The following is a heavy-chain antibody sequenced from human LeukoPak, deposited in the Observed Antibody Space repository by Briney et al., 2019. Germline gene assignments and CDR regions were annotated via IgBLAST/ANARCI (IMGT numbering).Heavy chain of an antibody. J-gene: IGHJ3*02. CDR1: GSTLTVLS. V-gene: IGHV1-24*01. Sequence: ASVNVSRKVSGSTLTVLSMHWVRQAPGKGLEWMGGFDPEDGETIYAHEFQGRVPMTEDTSTDTAYMELSSLRSEDTAVYSCATQKGCSSTSCYSAFDIWGQETMVTVSS. CDR2: FDPEDGET. D-gene: IGHD2-2*01. CDR3: ATQKGCSSTSCYSAFDI.